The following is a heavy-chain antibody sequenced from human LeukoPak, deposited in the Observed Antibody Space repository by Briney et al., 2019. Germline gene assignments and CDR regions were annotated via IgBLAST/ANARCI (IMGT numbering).Heavy chain of an antibody. CDR1: GGSISSSSYY. J-gene: IGHJ5*02. V-gene: IGHV4-39*07. CDR3: VRAKGRIGEQKDNWFDP. Sequence: PSETLSLTCTVSGGSISSSSYYWGWIRQPPGKGLEWIGSIYYSGSTYYNPSLESRVTMSVDTSKNQFSLKLSSVTAADTAVYYCVRAKGRIGEQKDNWFDPWGQGTLVTVSS. D-gene: IGHD3-10*01. CDR2: IYYSGST.